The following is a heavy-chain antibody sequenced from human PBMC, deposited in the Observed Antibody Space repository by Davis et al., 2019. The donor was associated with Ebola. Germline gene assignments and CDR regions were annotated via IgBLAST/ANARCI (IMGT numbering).Heavy chain of an antibody. V-gene: IGHV3-53*01. Sequence: GESLKISCAASGFTFSSYAMSWVRQAPGKGLEWVSVIYSGGSTYYADSVKGRFTISRDNSKNTLYLQMNSLRAEDTAVYYCARDVVGTGPLYYYYGMDVWGQGTTVTVSS. CDR1: GFTFSSYA. D-gene: IGHD3/OR15-3a*01. J-gene: IGHJ6*02. CDR2: IYSGGST. CDR3: ARDVVGTGPLYYYYGMDV.